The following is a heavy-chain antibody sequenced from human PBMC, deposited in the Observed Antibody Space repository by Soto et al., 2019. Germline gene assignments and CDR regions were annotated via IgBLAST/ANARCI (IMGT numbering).Heavy chain of an antibody. J-gene: IGHJ4*02. CDR1: GYTFTSYD. CDR3: ARGNDYIWGSYRYTLASIDY. CDR2: KNPNSGNT. D-gene: IGHD3-16*02. V-gene: IGHV1-8*01. Sequence: ASVKVSCKASGYTFTSYDINWVRQATGQGLEWMGWKNPNSGNTGYAQKFQGRVTRTRKTSISTAYMELSSLRSEDTAVYYCARGNDYIWGSYRYTLASIDYWGQGTLVTVSS.